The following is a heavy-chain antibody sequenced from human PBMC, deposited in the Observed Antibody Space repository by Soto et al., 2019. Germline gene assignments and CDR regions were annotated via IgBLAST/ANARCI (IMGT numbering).Heavy chain of an antibody. V-gene: IGHV3-53*01. J-gene: IGHJ4*02. CDR1: GFTVSNSY. D-gene: IGHD1-26*01. CDR3: VTLALGKFDY. CDR2: IYSGGST. Sequence: GGSLRLSCAASGFTVSNSYMSWVRQAPGKGLEWVSAIYSGGSTYYADSVKGRFTISRDNSKNKLYLQMDSLRAEDTAVYYCVTLALGKFDYWGQGNLVTVSS.